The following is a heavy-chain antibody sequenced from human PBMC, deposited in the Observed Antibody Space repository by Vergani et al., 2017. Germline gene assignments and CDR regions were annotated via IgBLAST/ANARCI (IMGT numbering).Heavy chain of an antibody. D-gene: IGHD1/OR15-1a*01. CDR1: FDSIRNLY. Sequence: QVQLQESGPGLVKSSETLSLTCTVSFDSIRNLYCNWIRQPPGKGLEWIVSIHYSENTNYNPSLKTRVTISVDTSKNQFSLTLTSVTAADTAVYYCASDTHSEQRADRWGQGILVTVTS. J-gene: IGHJ4*02. V-gene: IGHV4-59*11. CDR3: ASDTHSEQRADR. CDR2: IHYSENT.